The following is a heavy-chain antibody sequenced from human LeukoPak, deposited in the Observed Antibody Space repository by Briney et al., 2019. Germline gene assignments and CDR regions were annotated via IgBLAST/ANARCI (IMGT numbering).Heavy chain of an antibody. Sequence: GSSVKVSCKASGGTFSSYTISWVRQAPGQGLEWMRTISPILSKANYAQKCQGRVTITANKSTSTAYMELSSLRSEDTAVYYCATETTVGYYYMDVWGKGTTVTVSS. D-gene: IGHD1-14*01. CDR1: GGTFSSYT. CDR3: ATETTVGYYYMDV. CDR2: ISPILSKA. J-gene: IGHJ6*03. V-gene: IGHV1-69*02.